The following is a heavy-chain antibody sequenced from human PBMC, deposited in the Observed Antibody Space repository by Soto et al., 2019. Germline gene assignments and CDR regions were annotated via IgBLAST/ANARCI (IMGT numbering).Heavy chain of an antibody. Sequence: QVQLVESGGGVVQPGRSLRLSCAASGFSFSNYAMHWVRQAPGKGLEWVAVILYDESNQYYADSVKGRFTISRDNSKNTLYLQMNSLRPKDTAVYYCAKRRVSASCTLGALDIWGQGTMVTVSS. CDR1: GFSFSNYA. J-gene: IGHJ3*02. D-gene: IGHD6-13*01. V-gene: IGHV3-30*18. CDR2: ILYDESNQ. CDR3: AKRRVSASCTLGALDI.